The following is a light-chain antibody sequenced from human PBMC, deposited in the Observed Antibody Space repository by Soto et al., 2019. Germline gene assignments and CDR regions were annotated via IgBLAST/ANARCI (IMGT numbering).Light chain of an antibody. CDR1: QSVGDF. CDR2: DAS. Sequence: DIVLTHSPVTLSLSPCERATLSCSASQSVGDFLAWYQQKPGQAPRLLIYDASNRATGIPARFSGSGSGTDFTLTISSLEPEDFAVYYCHQRSNWPHTFGQGTRLEIK. J-gene: IGKJ5*01. V-gene: IGKV3-11*01. CDR3: HQRSNWPHT.